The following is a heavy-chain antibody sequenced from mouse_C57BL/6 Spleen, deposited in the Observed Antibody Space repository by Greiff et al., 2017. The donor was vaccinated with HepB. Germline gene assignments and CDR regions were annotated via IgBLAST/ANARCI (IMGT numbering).Heavy chain of an antibody. CDR2: ISYDGSN. CDR3: ARAVYDYDGFDY. CDR1: GYSITSGYY. Sequence: DVKLQESGPGLVKPSQSLSLTCSVTGYSITSGYYWNWIRQFPGNKLEWMGYISYDGSNNYNPSLKNRISITRDTSKNQFFLKLNSVTTEDTATYYCARAVYDYDGFDYWGQGTTLTVSS. V-gene: IGHV3-6*01. D-gene: IGHD2-4*01. J-gene: IGHJ2*01.